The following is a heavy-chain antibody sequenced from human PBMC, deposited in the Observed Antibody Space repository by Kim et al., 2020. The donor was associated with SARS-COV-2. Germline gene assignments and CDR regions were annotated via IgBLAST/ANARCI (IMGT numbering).Heavy chain of an antibody. CDR1: GFTFNDYA. CDR2: ISYDVNKK. D-gene: IGHD2-21*01. J-gene: IGHJ4*02. CDR3: ARGRVNVGPPILAYYFDY. Sequence: GGSLRLSCAVSGFTFNDYAMNWVRQAPGKGLEWVAIISYDVNKKHYADSVQGRFTISRDNSKNTLYLKINTLRPEDTAVYYCARGRVNVGPPILAYYFDYWGQGALITVSS. V-gene: IGHV3-30*04.